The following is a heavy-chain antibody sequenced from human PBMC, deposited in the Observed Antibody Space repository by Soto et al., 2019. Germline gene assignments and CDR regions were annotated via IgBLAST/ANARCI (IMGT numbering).Heavy chain of an antibody. V-gene: IGHV3-23*01. CDR1: GFTFNNYA. CDR3: ATSLQYFDN. CDR2: ISGGGTGT. J-gene: IGHJ4*02. D-gene: IGHD1-1*01. Sequence: LRLSCAASGFTFNNYAMSWVRQAPGKGLEWVSSISGGGTGTYSADSVKGRFTISSDKSKNTVYLQMNSLRAEDTAVYYCATSLQYFDNWRQGTRVTVSS.